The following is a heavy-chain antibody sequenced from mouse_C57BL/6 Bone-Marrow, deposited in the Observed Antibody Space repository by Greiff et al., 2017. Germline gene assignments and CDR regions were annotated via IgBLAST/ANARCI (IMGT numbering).Heavy chain of an antibody. CDR2: ISYDGSN. CDR3: AREAPRREPFYWYCDV. J-gene: IGHJ1*03. V-gene: IGHV3-6*01. CDR1: GYSITSGYY. Sequence: ESGPGLVKPSQSLSLTCSVTGYSITSGYYWNWIRQFPGNKLEWMGYISYDGSNNYNPSLKNRISITRDTSKNQFFLKLNSVTTEDTATYYCAREAPRREPFYWYCDVWGTGTTVTVSS. D-gene: IGHD1-3*01.